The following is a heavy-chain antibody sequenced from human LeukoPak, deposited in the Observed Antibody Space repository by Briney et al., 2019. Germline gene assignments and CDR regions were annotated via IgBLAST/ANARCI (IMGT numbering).Heavy chain of an antibody. CDR2: IHYSGTT. D-gene: IGHD6-13*01. CDR1: GGSISGYY. CDR3: AKRGRSSWYFDY. J-gene: IGHJ4*01. Sequence: KTSETLSLTCTVSGGSISGYYWNWIRQPPGKGLKWIGYIHYSGTTNYNPSLKSRVTISVDTSKNQLSLKLSSVTAADTAVYFCAKRGRSSWYFDYWGHGTQVTVSS. V-gene: IGHV4-59*01.